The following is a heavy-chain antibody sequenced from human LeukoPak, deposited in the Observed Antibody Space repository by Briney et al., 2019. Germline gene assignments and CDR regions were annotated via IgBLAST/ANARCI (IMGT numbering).Heavy chain of an antibody. Sequence: ASVKVSCKASGSTFTDYYMHWVRQAPGQGLEWMGWINPNSGGTNFAQKFQGRVTMTRDTSISTAYMELSRLRSDDTAVYYCARDPVGATLYYYYMDVWGKGTTVTISS. CDR2: INPNSGGT. CDR3: ARDPVGATLYYYYMDV. CDR1: GSTFTDYY. D-gene: IGHD1-26*01. J-gene: IGHJ6*03. V-gene: IGHV1-2*02.